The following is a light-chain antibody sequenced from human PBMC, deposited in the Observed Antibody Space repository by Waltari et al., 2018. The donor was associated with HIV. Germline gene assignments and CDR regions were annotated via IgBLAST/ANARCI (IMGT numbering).Light chain of an antibody. CDR3: QSYDSSLGGSV. J-gene: IGLJ2*01. Sequence: QFVLTQPPSVSGAPGQRVTISCTGSSSNIGAGYHVHWYQQLPGTAPKLLIYGTSNRPSGVPDRFSGSKSGTSASLAITGLQAEDEADYYCQSYDSSLGGSVFGGGTNLTVL. CDR2: GTS. V-gene: IGLV1-40*01. CDR1: SSNIGAGYH.